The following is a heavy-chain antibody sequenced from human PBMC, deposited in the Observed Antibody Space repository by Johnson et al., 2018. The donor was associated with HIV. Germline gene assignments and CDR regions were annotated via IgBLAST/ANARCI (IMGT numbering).Heavy chain of an antibody. D-gene: IGHD4-23*01. V-gene: IGHV3-7*01. CDR1: GFTFSSYW. J-gene: IGHJ3*02. CDR3: AAPYGNSGGDAFYI. CDR2: IKQDGSEK. Sequence: VQLVESGGGVVQPGGSLRLSCAASGFTFSSYWMRWVRQAPGKGLAWVAYIKQDGSEKYYVDSVKGRVTISRDNAKNSLYLQMNSLRAEDTAVYYCAAPYGNSGGDAFYIWGQGTMVTVSS.